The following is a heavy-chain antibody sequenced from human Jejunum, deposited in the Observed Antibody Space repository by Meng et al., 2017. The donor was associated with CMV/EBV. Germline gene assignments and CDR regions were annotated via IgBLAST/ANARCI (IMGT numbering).Heavy chain of an antibody. CDR3: AKLGDCSTTSCYRGFLGY. V-gene: IGHV3-7*01. Sequence: TGYWMTWVRQAPGKGLEWVANIKQDASEKYYMDSVKGRFTISRDNAKNSLFLQMNSLRIEDTAVYYCAKLGDCSTTSCYRGFLGYWGQGTLVTVSS. D-gene: IGHD2-2*01. CDR1: TGYW. J-gene: IGHJ4*02. CDR2: IKQDASEK.